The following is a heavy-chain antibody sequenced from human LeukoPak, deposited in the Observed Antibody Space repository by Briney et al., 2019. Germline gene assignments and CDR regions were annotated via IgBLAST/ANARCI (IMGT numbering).Heavy chain of an antibody. CDR1: GGSISSGSYY. D-gene: IGHD6-6*01. CDR3: ARTLGIAARNDY. CDR2: IYTSGST. Sequence: SETLSLTCTVSGGSISSGSYYWSWIRQPAGKGLEWIGRIYTSGSTNYNPSLKSRVTISIDTSKNQFSLKLTSVTAADTAVYYCARTLGIAARNDYWGQGTLVTVSS. J-gene: IGHJ4*02. V-gene: IGHV4-61*02.